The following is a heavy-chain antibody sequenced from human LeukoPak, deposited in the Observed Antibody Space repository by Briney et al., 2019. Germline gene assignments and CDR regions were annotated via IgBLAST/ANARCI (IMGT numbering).Heavy chain of an antibody. Sequence: ASETLSLTCTVSGGSISSYYWSWIRQPPGKGLEWIGYIYYSGSTNYNPSLKSRVTISVDTSKNQFSLRLSSVTAADTAVYYCAREREYCSSTSCYFTGGFDYWGQGTLVTVSS. CDR3: AREREYCSSTSCYFTGGFDY. D-gene: IGHD2-2*01. J-gene: IGHJ4*02. V-gene: IGHV4-59*01. CDR1: GGSISSYY. CDR2: IYYSGST.